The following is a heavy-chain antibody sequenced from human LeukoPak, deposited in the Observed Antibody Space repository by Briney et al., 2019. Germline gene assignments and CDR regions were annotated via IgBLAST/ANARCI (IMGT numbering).Heavy chain of an antibody. CDR3: ARDHSWTTGFDI. J-gene: IGHJ3*02. Sequence: SQTLSLTCAISGDSVSSDSAAWNWIRQSPSRGLEWLGRTYYTSEWYTAYAVSVKNRIIITPDTSKNQFSLQLNSMTPEDTAVYFCARDHSWTTGFDIWGQGTMVTVSS. CDR1: GDSVSSDSAA. V-gene: IGHV6-1*01. D-gene: IGHD2-8*02. CDR2: TYYTSEWYT.